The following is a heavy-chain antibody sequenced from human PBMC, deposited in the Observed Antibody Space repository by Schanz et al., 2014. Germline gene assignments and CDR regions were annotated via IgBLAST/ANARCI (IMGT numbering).Heavy chain of an antibody. J-gene: IGHJ3*02. CDR1: GFGFRSYS. CDR3: ARKMKLGVYGGKGHDSLDI. D-gene: IGHD4-17*01. CDR2: ISSASSTI. Sequence: EVQLVESGGGLIQPGGSLRLSCAASGFGFRSYSMNWVRQAPGKGLEWVSYISSASSTINYADSVKGRFTISRDNAKNSLYLEMNSLRAEDTAVYYCARKMKLGVYGGKGHDSLDIWGQGTMVTVSS. V-gene: IGHV3-48*01.